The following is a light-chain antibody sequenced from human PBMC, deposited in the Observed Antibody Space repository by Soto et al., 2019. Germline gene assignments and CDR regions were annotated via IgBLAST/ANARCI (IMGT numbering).Light chain of an antibody. CDR2: GNS. J-gene: IGLJ3*02. V-gene: IGLV1-40*01. CDR1: SSNIGAGYD. Sequence: QAVVTQPPSVSGAPGQRVTISCTGSSSNIGAGYDVHWYQQLPGTAPKLLIYGNSNRPSGVPDRFSGSKSGTSASLAITGLQAEDEADYYCQPYDSSLSGSVFGGGTKVTVL. CDR3: QPYDSSLSGSV.